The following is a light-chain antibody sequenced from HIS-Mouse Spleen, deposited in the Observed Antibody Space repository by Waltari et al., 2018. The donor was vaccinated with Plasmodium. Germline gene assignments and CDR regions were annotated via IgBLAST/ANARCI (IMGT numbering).Light chain of an antibody. CDR3: QQYNSYPYT. CDR1: QSISSW. V-gene: IGKV1-5*03. Sequence: DIQMTQAPSTLSASVGDRVTITCRASQSISSWLAWYQQKPGKAPKLLIYKASSLESGVPSRFSGSGSGTEFTLTISSLQPDDFATYYCQQYNSYPYTFGQGTKLEIK. J-gene: IGKJ2*01. CDR2: KAS.